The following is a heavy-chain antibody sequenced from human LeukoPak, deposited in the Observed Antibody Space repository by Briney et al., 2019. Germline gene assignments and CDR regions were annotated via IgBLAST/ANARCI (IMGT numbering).Heavy chain of an antibody. CDR3: ARINYSRSYDYWYFDL. CDR1: GGSFSGYY. CDR2: INHSGST. Sequence: SETLSLTCAVYGGSFSGYYWSWIRQPPGKGLEWIGEINHSGSTNYNPSLKSRVTISVDTSKNQFSLKLSSVTAADTAVYYCARINYSRSYDYWYFDLWGRGTLVTVSS. J-gene: IGHJ2*01. V-gene: IGHV4-34*01. D-gene: IGHD6-13*01.